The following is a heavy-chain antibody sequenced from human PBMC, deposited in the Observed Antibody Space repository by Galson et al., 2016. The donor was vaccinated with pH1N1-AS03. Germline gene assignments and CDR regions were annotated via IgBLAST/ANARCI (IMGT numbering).Heavy chain of an antibody. Sequence: SVKVSCKASGYTFSNFGMSWVRQAPGQGLEWMGWISPQNGNTQYAQRLEGRVTMTTDTSTSTAYMELWSLTYDDPAVYYCARAAPFDPWGHGTLVIVSS. CDR2: ISPQNGNT. CDR1: GYTFSNFG. CDR3: ARAAPFDP. J-gene: IGHJ5*02. V-gene: IGHV1-18*04.